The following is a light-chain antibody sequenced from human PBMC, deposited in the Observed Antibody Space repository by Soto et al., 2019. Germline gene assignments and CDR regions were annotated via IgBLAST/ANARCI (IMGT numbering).Light chain of an antibody. CDR1: RAINDY. CDR2: AAS. J-gene: IGKJ3*01. Sequence: DIQMTQFPSSLSASVGDRVTITCRASRAINDYVAWYQQKPGKSPNLLIFAASSLESGVPSRFSGSGSGTEFTLTISSLQPEDVATYYFQGYKSPPFTFSPGTKVEMK. CDR3: QGYKSPPFT. V-gene: IGKV1-27*01.